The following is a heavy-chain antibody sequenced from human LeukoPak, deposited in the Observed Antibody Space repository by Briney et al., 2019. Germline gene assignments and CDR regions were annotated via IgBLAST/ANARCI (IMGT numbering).Heavy chain of an antibody. CDR1: GASIGSGSYY. D-gene: IGHD5-18*01. CDR3: ARGKGDTAMVSWFDP. Sequence: PSQTLSLTCTVSGASIGSGSYYWSWIRQPAGKGLEWIGRIYTSGSTNYNPSLKSRVTISVDTSKNQFSLKLSSVTAADTAVYYCARGKGDTAMVSWFDPWGQGTLVTVSS. CDR2: IYTSGST. V-gene: IGHV4-61*02. J-gene: IGHJ5*02.